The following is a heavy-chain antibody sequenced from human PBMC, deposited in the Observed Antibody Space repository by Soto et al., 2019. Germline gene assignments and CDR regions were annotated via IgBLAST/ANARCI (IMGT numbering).Heavy chain of an antibody. Sequence: SETLSLTCAVYGGSFSGYYWSWIRQPPGKGLEWIGEINHSGSTNYNPSLKSRVTISVDTSKNQFSLKLSSVTAADTAVYYCARRMVRELVDYWGQGTLVTVSS. CDR2: INHSGST. D-gene: IGHD3-10*01. V-gene: IGHV4-34*01. CDR1: GGSFSGYY. J-gene: IGHJ4*02. CDR3: ARRMVRELVDY.